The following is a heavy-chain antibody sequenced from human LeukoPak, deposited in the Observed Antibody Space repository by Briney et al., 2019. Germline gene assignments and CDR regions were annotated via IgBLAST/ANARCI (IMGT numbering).Heavy chain of an antibody. CDR2: INQDESEK. D-gene: IGHD6-19*01. V-gene: IGHV3-7*01. J-gene: IGHJ3*01. Sequence: SGGSLRLSGATSGFIFSRYWMSWVRQAPGKGLEWVANINQDESEKNYVDSVKGRFTISRDNAKNSLDLQMNSLRAEDTAVYYCARYGNGEWLAHYAFDVWGQGTMVTVSS. CDR1: GFIFSRYW. CDR3: ARYGNGEWLAHYAFDV.